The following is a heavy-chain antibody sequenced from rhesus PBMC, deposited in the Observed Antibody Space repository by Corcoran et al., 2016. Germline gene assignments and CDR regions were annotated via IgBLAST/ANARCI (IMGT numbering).Heavy chain of an antibody. CDR2: ISGSSGIT. CDR1: GGSVSSSNW. V-gene: IGHV4-65*01. D-gene: IGHD3-16*01. J-gene: IGHJ4*01. Sequence: QVQLQESGPGLVKPSEPLSLTCAGSGGSVSSSNWWGWIRQPPGNGLEWIGYISGSSGITYYNPSFKSRVTISTETSKNQCSLKLSSVTAADTAVYYCARSYSGSYSVIDYWGQGVLVTVSA. CDR3: ARSYSGSYSVIDY.